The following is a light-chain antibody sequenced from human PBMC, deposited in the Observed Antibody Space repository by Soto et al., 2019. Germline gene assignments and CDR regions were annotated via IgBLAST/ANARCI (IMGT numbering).Light chain of an antibody. CDR2: GAS. V-gene: IGKV3-15*01. Sequence: EIVMTQSPATLSVSTGERATLSCRASQSVSSNLAWYQQKPGQAPRLIIYGASTRATGIQARFSGSGSGTEFTLTISSLQSEDFAVYYCQQYNNWPRTFGQGTKVEIK. J-gene: IGKJ1*01. CDR3: QQYNNWPRT. CDR1: QSVSSN.